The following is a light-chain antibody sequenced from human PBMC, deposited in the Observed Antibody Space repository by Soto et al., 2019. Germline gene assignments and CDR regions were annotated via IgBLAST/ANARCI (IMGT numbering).Light chain of an antibody. V-gene: IGKV3-15*01. CDR2: GAS. CDR3: HQNSTWWS. CDR1: QSINSN. J-gene: IGKJ1*01. Sequence: EIVMTQSPATLSVSPGERATLSCRASQSINSNLAWYQQKPGQAPRLLIYGASTRATGVPARFSGSGSGTEFTLTISSLQSEDFELSYSHQNSTWWSFGPGPKVAIK.